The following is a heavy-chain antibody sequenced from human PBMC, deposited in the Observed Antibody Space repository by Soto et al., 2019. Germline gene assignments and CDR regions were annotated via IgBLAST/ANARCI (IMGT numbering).Heavy chain of an antibody. J-gene: IGHJ4*02. CDR2: ISYDGSNK. V-gene: IGHV3-30*18. CDR1: GFTFSSYG. CDR3: AKDPHSSSPPRAFDY. Sequence: GGSLRLSCAASGFTFSSYGMHWVRQAPGKGLEWVAVISYDGSNKYYADSVKGRFTISRDNSKNTLYLQMNSLRAEDTAVYYCAKDPHSSSPPRAFDYWGQGTLVTVSS. D-gene: IGHD6-6*01.